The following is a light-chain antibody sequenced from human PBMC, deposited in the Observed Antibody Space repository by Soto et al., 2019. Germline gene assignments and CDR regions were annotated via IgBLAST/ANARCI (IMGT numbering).Light chain of an antibody. J-gene: IGKJ3*01. Sequence: DIQMTQSPSSLSASVGDRVTITCRASQSIRSYLNWYQQKPGKAPKLLIYAASSLQSGVPSRFSGSGSGTDFTLTISSLQPEDFATYYCQQSYSILFTFGPGTKVDIK. CDR3: QQSYSILFT. CDR1: QSIRSY. CDR2: AAS. V-gene: IGKV1-39*01.